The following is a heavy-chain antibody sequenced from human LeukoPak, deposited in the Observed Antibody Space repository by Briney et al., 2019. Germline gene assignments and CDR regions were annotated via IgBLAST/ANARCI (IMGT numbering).Heavy chain of an antibody. CDR1: GFTFSSYG. Sequence: GGSLRLSCAASGFTFSSYGMHWVRQAPGKGLEWVAVIWYDGSNKYYADSVKGRFTISRDNSKNTLYLQMNSLRAEDTAVCYCARTSQQWLFFDYWGQGTLVTVSS. CDR3: ARTSQQWLFFDY. V-gene: IGHV3-33*01. CDR2: IWYDGSNK. D-gene: IGHD6-19*01. J-gene: IGHJ4*02.